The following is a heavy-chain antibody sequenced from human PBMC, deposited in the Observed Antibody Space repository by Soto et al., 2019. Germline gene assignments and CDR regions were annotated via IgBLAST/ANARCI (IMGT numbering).Heavy chain of an antibody. D-gene: IGHD5-18*01. CDR1: GGSFSATY. CDR3: ARDGNGYMYGAYFDS. Sequence: PSETLSLTCVVYGGSFSATYWSWIRQPPGKGLEWIGEINLSGSTNYNPSLESRVTISVDSSNNQFSLRLNSVTAADTAVYYCARDGNGYMYGAYFDSWGQGSLVTVSS. V-gene: IGHV4-34*01. J-gene: IGHJ4*02. CDR2: INLSGST.